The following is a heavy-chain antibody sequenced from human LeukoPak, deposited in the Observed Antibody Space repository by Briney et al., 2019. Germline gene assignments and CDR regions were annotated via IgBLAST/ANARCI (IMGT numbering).Heavy chain of an antibody. J-gene: IGHJ4*02. CDR1: GFTFSSYA. CDR3: AKDLSLYTSSASTFDS. V-gene: IGHV3-23*01. Sequence: GWSLRLSCAASGFTFSSYAMTWVRQAPGKGLEWVSTISHSGGDTYYADSVKGRFTLSRDNSKNTLYLQMNSLRAEDTALYYCAKDLSLYTSSASTFDSWGQGTLVTVSS. D-gene: IGHD6-6*01. CDR2: ISHSGGDT.